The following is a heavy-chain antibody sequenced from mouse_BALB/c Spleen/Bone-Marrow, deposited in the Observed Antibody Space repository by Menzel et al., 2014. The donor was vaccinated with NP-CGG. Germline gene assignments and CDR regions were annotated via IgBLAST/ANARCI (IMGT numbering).Heavy chain of an antibody. J-gene: IGHJ3*01. Sequence: EVQLQQSGSELVKPGASVKLSCTASGFNIKDTYMHWVKHRPEQGLEWIGRIDPANGNTKYDPKFQGKATITADTSSNTAYLQLSSLTSEDTAVYYCASYYYGSSRFAYWGQGTLVTVSA. D-gene: IGHD1-1*01. CDR1: GFNIKDTY. V-gene: IGHV14-3*02. CDR3: ASYYYGSSRFAY. CDR2: IDPANGNT.